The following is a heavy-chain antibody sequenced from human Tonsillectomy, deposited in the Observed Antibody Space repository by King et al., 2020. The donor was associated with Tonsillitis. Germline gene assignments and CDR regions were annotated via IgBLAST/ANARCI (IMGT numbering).Heavy chain of an antibody. CDR3: AKNGDSSVWLPFDY. J-gene: IGHJ4*02. CDR1: GFTFSSYA. D-gene: IGHD6-19*01. CDR2: IYSGGSST. V-gene: IGHV3-23*03. Sequence: VQLVESGGGLVQPGGSLRLSCAASGFTFSSYAMSWVRQAPGKGLEWVSVIYSGGSSTYYADSVKGRFTISRDNSKNTLYLQMNSLRAEDTAVYYGAKNGDSSVWLPFDYWGQGTLVTVSS.